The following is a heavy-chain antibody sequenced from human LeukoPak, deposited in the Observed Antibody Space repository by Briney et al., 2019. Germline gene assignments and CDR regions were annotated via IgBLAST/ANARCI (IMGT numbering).Heavy chain of an antibody. J-gene: IGHJ4*02. CDR2: ISSSSNSI. V-gene: IGHV3-21*01. CDR3: ARDLGIAHTFDY. Sequence: SGGSLRLSCAASGFTFSSFTMNWVRQAPGKGLEWVSFISSSSNSIYYADSVKGRFTISRDNAKNSLYLQMNSLRAEDTAVFYCARDLGIAHTFDYWGQGTLVTVSS. D-gene: IGHD2/OR15-2a*01. CDR1: GFTFSSFT.